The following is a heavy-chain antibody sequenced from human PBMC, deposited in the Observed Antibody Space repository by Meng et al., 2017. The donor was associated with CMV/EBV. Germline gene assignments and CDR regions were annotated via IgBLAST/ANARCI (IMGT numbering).Heavy chain of an antibody. CDR2: MNPNSGNT. CDR3: VVTSNTGYLSEF. D-gene: IGHD3-9*01. CDR1: GYTFTSYD. Sequence: ASVKVSCKASGYTFTSYDINWVRQATGQGLEWMGWMNPNSGNTGYAQKFQGRVTITRNTSISTAYMELSSLRSEDTAVYYCVVTSNTGYLSEFWGQGTLVTVSS. J-gene: IGHJ4*02. V-gene: IGHV1-8*03.